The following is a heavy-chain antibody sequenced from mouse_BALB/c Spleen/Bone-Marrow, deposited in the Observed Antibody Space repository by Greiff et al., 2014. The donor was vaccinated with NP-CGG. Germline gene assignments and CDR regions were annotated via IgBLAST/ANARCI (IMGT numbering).Heavy chain of an antibody. CDR1: GYTFTSYW. CDR3: TSWDY. J-gene: IGHJ2*01. Sequence: LKESGSELVRPGASVKLSCKASGYTFTSYWMHWVKQRHGQGLEWIGNIYPGSGSTNYDEKSKSKGTLTVDTSSSTAYMHLSSLTSEDSAVYYCTSWDYWGQGTTLTVSS. V-gene: IGHV1S22*01. CDR2: IYPGSGST.